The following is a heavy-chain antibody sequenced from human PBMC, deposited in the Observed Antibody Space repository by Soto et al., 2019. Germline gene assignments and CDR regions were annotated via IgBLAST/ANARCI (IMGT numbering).Heavy chain of an antibody. V-gene: IGHV3-33*01. CDR3: ATMGSRDGYNFYDY. CDR2: IWYDGSNK. J-gene: IGHJ4*02. Sequence: GGSLRLSCAASGFTFSSYGMHWVRQAPGKGLEWVAVIWYDGSNKYYADSVKGRFTISRDNSKNTLYLQMNSLRAEDTAVYYCATMGSRDGYNFYDYWGQGTLVTVSS. CDR1: GFTFSSYG. D-gene: IGHD5-12*01.